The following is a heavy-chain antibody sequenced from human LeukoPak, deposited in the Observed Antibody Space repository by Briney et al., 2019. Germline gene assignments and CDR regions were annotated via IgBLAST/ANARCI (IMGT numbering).Heavy chain of an antibody. V-gene: IGHV3-23*01. CDR3: AKDLYSSYADY. Sequence: LAGGSLRLSCAASGFTFSSYAMSWVRQAPGKGLEWVSAISGSGGSTYYADSVKGRFTISRDNSKNTLYLQMNSLRAEDTAVYYWAKDLYSSYADYWGQGTLVTVSS. D-gene: IGHD6-6*01. J-gene: IGHJ4*02. CDR2: ISGSGGST. CDR1: GFTFSSYA.